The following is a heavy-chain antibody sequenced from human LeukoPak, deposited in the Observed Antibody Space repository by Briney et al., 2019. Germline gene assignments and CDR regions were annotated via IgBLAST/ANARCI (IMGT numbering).Heavy chain of an antibody. D-gene: IGHD3/OR15-3a*01. CDR1: GYTFTCYG. J-gene: IGHJ3*02. CDR3: ASSFWTPGAFDI. CDR2: ISAYNGNT. V-gene: IGHV1-18*01. Sequence: ASVKVSXKASGYTFTCYGISWVRQAPGQGLEWMGWISAYNGNTNYAQKLQGRVTMTTDTSTSTAYMELRSLRSDDTAVYYCASSFWTPGAFDIWGQGTMVTVSS.